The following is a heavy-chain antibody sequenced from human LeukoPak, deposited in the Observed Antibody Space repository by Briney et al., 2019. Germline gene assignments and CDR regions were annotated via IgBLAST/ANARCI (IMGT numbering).Heavy chain of an antibody. D-gene: IGHD6-13*01. V-gene: IGHV3-23*01. CDR3: AKDPYSSSWSYHWFDP. J-gene: IGHJ5*02. CDR2: ISGSGGST. CDR1: GFTFSSYG. Sequence: GGSLRLSCAASGFTFSSYGMSWVRQAPGKGLEWVSAISGSGGSTYYADSVKGRFTISRDNSKNTLYLQMNSLRAEDTAVYYCAKDPYSSSWSYHWFDPWGQGTLVTVSS.